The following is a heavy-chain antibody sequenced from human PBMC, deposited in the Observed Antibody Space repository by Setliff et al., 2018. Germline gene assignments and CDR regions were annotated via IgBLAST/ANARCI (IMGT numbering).Heavy chain of an antibody. CDR2: IYIGGST. CDR1: GGSISSYY. Sequence: SETLSLTCTVSGGSISSYYWSWIRQPAGKGLEWIGHIYIGGSTNYNPSLKSRVTISMDTSKNQFSLKVSSVTAADTAVYYCAKDQLRYFDWLSVYWGQGTLVTVSS. V-gene: IGHV4-4*07. D-gene: IGHD3-9*01. J-gene: IGHJ4*02. CDR3: AKDQLRYFDWLSVY.